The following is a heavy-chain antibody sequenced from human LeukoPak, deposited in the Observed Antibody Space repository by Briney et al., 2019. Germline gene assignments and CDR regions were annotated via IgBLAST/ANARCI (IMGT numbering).Heavy chain of an antibody. J-gene: IGHJ5*02. CDR1: GYTFTSYG. CDR3: ARDYYDPVTPANWFDP. D-gene: IGHD3-22*01. Sequence: ASVKVSCKASGYTFTSYGISWVRQAPGQELEWMGWISAYNGNTNYAQKLQGRVTMTTDTSTSTAYMELRSLRSDDTAVYYCARDYYDPVTPANWFDPWGQGTLVTVSS. V-gene: IGHV1-18*01. CDR2: ISAYNGNT.